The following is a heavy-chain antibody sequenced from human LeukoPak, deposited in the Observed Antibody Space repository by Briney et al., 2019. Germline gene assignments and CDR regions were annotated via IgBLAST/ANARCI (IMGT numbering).Heavy chain of an antibody. D-gene: IGHD2-2*02. V-gene: IGHV3-23*01. CDR2: ISGSGGST. CDR1: GFTFSSYA. CDR3: AKDPYCSSTSCYTIVAEYFQR. J-gene: IGHJ1*01. Sequence: PGGSLRLSCAASGFTFSSYAMSWVRQAPGKGLEWVSAISGSGGSTYYADSVKGRFTISRDNSKNTLYLQMNSLRAEDTAVYYCAKDPYCSSTSCYTIVAEYFQRWGQGTLVTVSS.